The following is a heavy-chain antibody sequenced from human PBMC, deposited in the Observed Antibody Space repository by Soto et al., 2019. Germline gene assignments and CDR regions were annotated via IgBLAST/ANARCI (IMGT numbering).Heavy chain of an antibody. Sequence: QVQLVQSGAEVQKPGSSVKVSCKVSGGTFNTHSFNWVRQAPGQGLEWMGGIIPMFDSTVYSQRFQGRVTITADESTRTVYMELSSLRSEDTALYYCARDPNCKTSSCHKWFDPWGQGTLVTVSS. D-gene: IGHD2-2*01. CDR3: ARDPNCKTSSCHKWFDP. CDR1: GGTFNTHS. CDR2: IIPMFDST. V-gene: IGHV1-69*01. J-gene: IGHJ5*02.